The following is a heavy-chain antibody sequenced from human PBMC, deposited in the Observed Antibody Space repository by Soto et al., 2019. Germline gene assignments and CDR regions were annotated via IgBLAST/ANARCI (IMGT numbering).Heavy chain of an antibody. CDR2: ISYDGSNK. V-gene: IGHV3-30*18. J-gene: IGHJ4*02. Sequence: QVQLVESGGGVVQPGRSLRLSCAASGFTFSSYGMHWVRQAPGKGLEWVAVISYDGSNKYYADSVKGRFTIFRDNSKNTLYLQMNSLRAEDTAVYYCANNLDWGQGTLVTVSS. CDR3: ANNLD. CDR1: GFTFSSYG.